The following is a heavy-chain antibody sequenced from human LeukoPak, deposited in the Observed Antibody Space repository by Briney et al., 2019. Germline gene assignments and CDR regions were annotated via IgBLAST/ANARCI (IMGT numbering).Heavy chain of an antibody. CDR2: IYYSGST. D-gene: IGHD6-6*01. CDR1: GGSISSYY. J-gene: IGHJ5*02. Sequence: SETLSLTCTVSGGSISSYYWSWLRQPPGKGLEWIGYIYYSGSTNYNPSLKSRVTISVDTSKNQFSLKLSSVTAADTAVYYCARTLYSSSFVWFDPWGQGTLVTVSS. V-gene: IGHV4-59*01. CDR3: ARTLYSSSFVWFDP.